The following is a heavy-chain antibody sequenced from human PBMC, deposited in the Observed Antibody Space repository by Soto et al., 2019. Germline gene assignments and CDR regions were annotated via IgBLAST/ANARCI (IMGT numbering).Heavy chain of an antibody. CDR3: SCVRFGRKGDYRGAFDI. D-gene: IGHD2-21*01. J-gene: IGHJ3*02. V-gene: IGHV6-1*01. Sequence: PSQTLSLTCVISGDSVSSNSAAWNWIRQSPSRGLEWLGRTYYRSKWYNDYAVSVKSRITINSDTSKNQFSLQLKSVTPEDTAVSYYSCVRFGRKGDYRGAFDIWGQGTMVTGSS. CDR2: TYYRSKWYN. CDR1: GDSVSSNSAA.